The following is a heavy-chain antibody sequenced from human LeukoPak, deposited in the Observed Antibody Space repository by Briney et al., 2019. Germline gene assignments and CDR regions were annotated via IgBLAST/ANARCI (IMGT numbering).Heavy chain of an antibody. D-gene: IGHD5-24*01. V-gene: IGHV3-21*01. Sequence: GGSLRLSCAASGFTFSSYSMNWVRQAPGKGLEWVSSISSSSSYICYADSVKGRFTISRDNAKNSLYLQMNSLRAEDTAVYYCARSRDGYNPLSYWGQGTLVTVSS. J-gene: IGHJ4*02. CDR1: GFTFSSYS. CDR3: ARSRDGYNPLSY. CDR2: ISSSSSYI.